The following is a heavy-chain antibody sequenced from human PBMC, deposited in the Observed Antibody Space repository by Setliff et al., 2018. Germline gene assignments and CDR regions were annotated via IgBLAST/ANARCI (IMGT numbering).Heavy chain of an antibody. CDR1: GASVSSHY. CDR2: ISYSGIT. Sequence: PSETLSLTCNVSGASVSSHYWDWIRQPPGKGLEWIGFISYSGITTYNVSLKSRVSISVDTSKNQLSLTLSSVTAADTAVYYCARASHSYGSPNWFDPWGPGTLVTVSS. V-gene: IGHV4-59*02. J-gene: IGHJ5*02. D-gene: IGHD3-22*01. CDR3: ARASHSYGSPNWFDP.